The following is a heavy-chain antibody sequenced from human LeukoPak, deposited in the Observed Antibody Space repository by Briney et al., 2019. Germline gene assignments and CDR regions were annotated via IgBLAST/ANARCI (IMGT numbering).Heavy chain of an antibody. CDR1: GGSISSGSYY. CDR2: IYTSGST. CDR3: ARTTTEYDILTGYFTSHAFDI. D-gene: IGHD3-9*01. J-gene: IGHJ3*02. V-gene: IGHV4-61*02. Sequence: SQTLSLTCTVSGGSISSGSYYWSWIRQPAGKGLEWIGRIYTSGSTNYNPSLKSRVTISVDTSKNQFSLKLSSVTAADTAVYYCARTTTEYDILTGYFTSHAFDIWGQGTMVTVSS.